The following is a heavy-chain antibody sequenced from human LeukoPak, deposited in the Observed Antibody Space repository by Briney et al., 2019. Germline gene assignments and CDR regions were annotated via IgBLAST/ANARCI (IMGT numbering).Heavy chain of an antibody. J-gene: IGHJ4*02. Sequence: SETLSLTCAVYGGSFSGYYWSWIRQPPGKGLEWIGEINHSGSTYYNPSLKSRVTISVDTSKNQFSLKLSSVTAADTAVYYCARGGQGRIAVADGGFDYWGQGTLVTVSS. D-gene: IGHD6-19*01. CDR2: INHSGST. V-gene: IGHV4-34*01. CDR1: GGSFSGYY. CDR3: ARGGQGRIAVADGGFDY.